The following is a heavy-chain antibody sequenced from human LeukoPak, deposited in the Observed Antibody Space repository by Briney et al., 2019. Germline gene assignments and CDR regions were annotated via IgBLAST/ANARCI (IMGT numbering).Heavy chain of an antibody. CDR2: IYYTGTT. CDR1: GDSLSSHY. J-gene: IGHJ4*02. CDR3: ARFSSHCSTASCYLTY. V-gene: IGHV4-59*11. D-gene: IGHD2-2*01. Sequence: SETLSPTCTVSGDSLSSHYWSWIRQPPGKGLELIGHIYYTGTTYYNPSLNSRVTISLATSRSQFSLRLTSVTAADTAVYYCARFSSHCSTASCYLTYWGQGTLVTVSS.